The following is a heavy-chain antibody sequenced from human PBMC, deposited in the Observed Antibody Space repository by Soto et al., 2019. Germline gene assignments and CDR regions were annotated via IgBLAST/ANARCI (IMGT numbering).Heavy chain of an antibody. CDR1: GYIFVNYG. V-gene: IGHV1-18*01. CDR2: ISPYTGNT. D-gene: IGHD3-16*01. J-gene: IGHJ6*02. Sequence: QVQLVQSGDEVKKPGASVKVSCKASGYIFVNYGIAWVRQAPGQGLEWMGWISPYTGNTHSATKVQGRLTMTTDTGTRTAEMGLGSLRCEDAAGDCWVMVDNYVRPTAQDVWGQGTTVTVSS. CDR3: VMVDNYVRPTAQDV.